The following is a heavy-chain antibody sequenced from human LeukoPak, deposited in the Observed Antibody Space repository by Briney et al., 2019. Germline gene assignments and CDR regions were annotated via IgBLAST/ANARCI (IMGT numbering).Heavy chain of an antibody. J-gene: IGHJ6*03. Sequence: SETLSLTCTVSGGSISSYYWSWIRQPAGKGLEWIGRIYTNGDTNYNSSLKSRVTMSVDTSKNQFSLKLSSVTAADTAVYYCARNGSGRVRYYYYYYMDVWGKGTTVTVSS. CDR3: ARNGSGRVRYYYYYYMDV. CDR2: IYTNGDT. CDR1: GGSISSYY. D-gene: IGHD3-10*01. V-gene: IGHV4-4*07.